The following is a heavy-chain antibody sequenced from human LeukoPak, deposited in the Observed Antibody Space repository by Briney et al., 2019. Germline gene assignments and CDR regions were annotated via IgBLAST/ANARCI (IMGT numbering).Heavy chain of an antibody. D-gene: IGHD5-12*01. J-gene: IGHJ4*02. CDR2: IKQDGSEK. CDR3: ARTRYFGYSGYDWDM. V-gene: IGHV3-7*01. CDR1: GFTFSSYW. Sequence: QSGGSLRLSCAASGFTFSSYWMSWVRQAPGKGLEWVANIKQDGSEKYYVDSVKGRFTISRDNAENSLYLQMNSLRAEDTAVYYCARTRYFGYSGYDWDMWGQGTLVTVSS.